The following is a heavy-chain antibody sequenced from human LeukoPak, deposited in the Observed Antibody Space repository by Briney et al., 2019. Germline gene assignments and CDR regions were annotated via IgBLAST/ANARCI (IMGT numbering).Heavy chain of an antibody. V-gene: IGHV3-30*14. CDR3: ARDRDFFTSSPGFDY. J-gene: IGHJ4*02. Sequence: GGSLRLSCAASGFTFSSYAMHWIRQAPGKGLEWVAIISYDGGNKYYADSVKGRFTISRDSSKNTLYLQMNSLRAEDTAVYDCARDRDFFTSSPGFDYWGQGTLVTVSS. D-gene: IGHD2-2*01. CDR2: ISYDGGNK. CDR1: GFTFSSYA.